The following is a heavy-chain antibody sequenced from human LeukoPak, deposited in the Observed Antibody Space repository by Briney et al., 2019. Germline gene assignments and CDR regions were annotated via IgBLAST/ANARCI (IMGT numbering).Heavy chain of an antibody. CDR1: GFTFTRYA. J-gene: IGHJ4*02. V-gene: IGHV3-23*01. CDR2: ISGSGGST. D-gene: IGHD2/OR15-2a*01. CDR3: AKRIGSCNSISCLYFDH. Sequence: GGSLRLSCAASGFTFTRYAISWVRQAPGKGGEGVSTISGSGGSTYYADSVKGRFTISRDNSRNTLYLQMNSLCADDTALYYCAKRIGSCNSISCLYFDHWGQGALVTVSS.